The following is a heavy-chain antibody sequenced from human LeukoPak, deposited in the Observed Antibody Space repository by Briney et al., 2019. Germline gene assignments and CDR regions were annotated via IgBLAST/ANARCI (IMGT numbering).Heavy chain of an antibody. CDR3: ATLRGASTAVFDS. J-gene: IGHJ4*02. CDR1: GGSINYDY. CDR2: IHYSGAT. D-gene: IGHD2-21*02. V-gene: IGHV4-59*08. Sequence: SETLSLTCTVSGGSINYDYWSWIRQSPGKRLEWIGYIHYSGATNYSPSLNSRFTISVDTSKNQFSLKLSSVTAADTALYYCATLRGASTAVFDSWGQGTLVTVSS.